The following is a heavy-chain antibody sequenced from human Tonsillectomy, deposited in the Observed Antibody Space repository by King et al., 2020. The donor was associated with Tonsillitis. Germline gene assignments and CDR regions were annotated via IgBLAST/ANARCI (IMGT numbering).Heavy chain of an antibody. V-gene: IGHV3-15*01. CDR2: IKSKTDGGTT. CDR3: TTDPGAVALEYYFDY. Sequence: VQLVESGGGLVKPGGSLRLSCAASGFTFSNAWMSWVRQAPGKGLEWVGRIKSKTDGGTTDYAAPVKGRFTISRDDSKNTLYLQMNSLKTGDTAVYYCTTDPGAVALEYYFDYWGQGTLVTVSS. J-gene: IGHJ4*02. D-gene: IGHD6-19*01. CDR1: GFTFSNAW.